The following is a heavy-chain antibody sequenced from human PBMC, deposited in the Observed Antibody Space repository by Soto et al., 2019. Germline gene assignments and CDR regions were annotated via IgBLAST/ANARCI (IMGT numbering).Heavy chain of an antibody. Sequence: QVQLVESGGGVVQPGRSLRLSCAASGFTFSSYAMHWVRQAPGKGLEWVAGISNDGSNKYYADSVKGRFTISRDNSKNPLYMQMNSLRAEDTAEYYCARAPMIVVVMPLDYWGQGTLVTVSS. CDR3: ARAPMIVVVMPLDY. CDR2: ISNDGSNK. V-gene: IGHV3-30-3*01. CDR1: GFTFSSYA. D-gene: IGHD3-22*01. J-gene: IGHJ4*02.